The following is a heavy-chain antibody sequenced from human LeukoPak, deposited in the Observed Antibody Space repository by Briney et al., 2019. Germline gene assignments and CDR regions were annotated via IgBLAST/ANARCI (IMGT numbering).Heavy chain of an antibody. V-gene: IGHV3-30*04. CDR1: GFTFSSYA. CDR3: ARAQTYGDSRLLLDF. D-gene: IGHD4-17*01. J-gene: IGHJ4*02. CDR2: ISYDGSNK. Sequence: GRSLRLSCAASGFTFSSYATRWVRQAPGKGLEWEAVISYDGSNKYYADSVKGRFTISRDNSKNTLYLQMNSLRAEDTAVYYCARAQTYGDSRLLLDFWGQGTLVTVSS.